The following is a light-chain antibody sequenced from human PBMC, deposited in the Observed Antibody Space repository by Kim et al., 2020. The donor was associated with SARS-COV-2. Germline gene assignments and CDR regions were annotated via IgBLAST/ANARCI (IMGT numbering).Light chain of an antibody. CDR2: GAA. CDR1: QSVSSYY. CDR3: QQYGTSPYT. V-gene: IGKV3-20*01. J-gene: IGKJ2*01. Sequence: LPPGERPSPACRASQSVSSYYVACYQLNPGQAPRSFIYGAARRATGIPDRFSGSGSATDFTLNISRLEPEDCAVYYCQQYGTSPYTFGQGTKLEI.